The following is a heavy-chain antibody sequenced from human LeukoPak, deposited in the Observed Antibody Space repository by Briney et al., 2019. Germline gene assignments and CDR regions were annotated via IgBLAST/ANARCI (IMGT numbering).Heavy chain of an antibody. V-gene: IGHV3-30*02. CDR1: GFTFSNYG. D-gene: IGHD3-22*01. Sequence: PGGSLRLSCAASGFTFSNYGMHWVRQAPGKGLEWVAFIRSDGSNKFYADSVKGRFTISRDNSKNTLYLQMNSLRAEDTAVYYCARGYQKYYYDSSGYGDAFDIWGQGTMVTVSS. CDR3: ARGYQKYYYDSSGYGDAFDI. CDR2: IRSDGSNK. J-gene: IGHJ3*02.